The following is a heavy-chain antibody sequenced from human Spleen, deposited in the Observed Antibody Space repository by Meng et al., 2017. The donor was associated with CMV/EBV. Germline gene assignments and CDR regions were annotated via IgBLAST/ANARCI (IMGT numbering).Heavy chain of an antibody. V-gene: IGHV1-18*01. D-gene: IGHD3-10*01. CDR2: ISAYNGNT. J-gene: IGHJ4*02. CDR1: GYTFTNYG. Sequence: ASVKVSCKASGYTFTNYGITWVRQAPGHGLEWMGWISAYNGNTNYAQKLQDRVTMTTDTSTSTAYMEVTSLKSDDTAVYFCAWELRGVIHYWGQGTLVTVSS. CDR3: AWELRGVIHY.